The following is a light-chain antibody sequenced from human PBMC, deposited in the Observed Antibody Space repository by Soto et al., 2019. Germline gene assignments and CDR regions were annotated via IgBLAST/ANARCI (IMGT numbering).Light chain of an antibody. CDR3: HLSVSKPHT. V-gene: IGKV1-39*01. CDR1: QSISNS. CDR2: AAS. Sequence: DIQMTQSPSSLSASIGDRVTITCRTSQSISNSLNWYQQKSGKAPKLLIYAASTLQSGVPSRFSGSGYGTDFTLTIRSLHPEDFENYYCHLSVSKPHTLGPGTKLQI. J-gene: IGKJ2*01.